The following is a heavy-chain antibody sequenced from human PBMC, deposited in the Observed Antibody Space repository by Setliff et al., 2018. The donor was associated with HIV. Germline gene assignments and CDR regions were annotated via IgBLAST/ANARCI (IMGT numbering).Heavy chain of an antibody. CDR2: ISWNSVKI. V-gene: IGHV3-9*01. Sequence: GGSLRLSCVGSGFNIEEYAMAWVRQVPGKGLEWVSSISWNSVKIDYADFVKGRFTISRDNAKNSLFLQVNSLRVEDTAMYYCTKDHLSGWASDCWGQGTLVTVSS. CDR1: GFNIEEYA. J-gene: IGHJ4*02. CDR3: TKDHLSGWASDC. D-gene: IGHD6-19*01.